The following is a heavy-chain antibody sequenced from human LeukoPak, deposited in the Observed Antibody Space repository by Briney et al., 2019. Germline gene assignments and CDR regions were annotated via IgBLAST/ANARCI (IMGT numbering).Heavy chain of an antibody. V-gene: IGHV4-39*07. J-gene: IGHJ5*02. CDR3: ARGGYYGSGNDFRFDP. CDR2: IFYSGST. D-gene: IGHD3-10*01. CDR1: SGSISTSNYY. Sequence: SETLSLTCTVSSGSISTSNYYWGWVRQPPGKALEWIGNIFYSGSTYYSPSLKSRVTISVDTSKNQFSLKLSSVTAADTAVYYCARGGYYGSGNDFRFDPWGQGTLVTVSS.